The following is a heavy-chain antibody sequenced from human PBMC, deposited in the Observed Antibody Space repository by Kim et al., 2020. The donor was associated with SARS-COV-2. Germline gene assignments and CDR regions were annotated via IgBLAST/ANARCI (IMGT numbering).Heavy chain of an antibody. D-gene: IGHD3-10*01. J-gene: IGHJ4*02. Sequence: SETLSLTCTVSGGSISSYYWSWIRQPPGKGLEWIGYIYYSGSTNYNPSLKSRVTISVDTSKNQFSLTLSSVNAADTAVYYCATYYGSGAYFDYWVQGTLV. CDR2: IYYSGST. CDR3: ATYYGSGAYFDY. CDR1: GGSISSYY. V-gene: IGHV4-59*08.